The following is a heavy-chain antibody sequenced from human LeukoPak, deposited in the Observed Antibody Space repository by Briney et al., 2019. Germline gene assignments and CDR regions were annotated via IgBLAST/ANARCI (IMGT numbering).Heavy chain of an antibody. D-gene: IGHD3-22*01. V-gene: IGHV3-23*01. CDR1: GFTFSSYA. J-gene: IGHJ4*02. Sequence: PGGSLRLSCAASGFTFSSYAMSWVRQAPGKGLEWVSGMSGSGGSTFYADSVKGRFTISRDNSKNTLYLQMNSLRAEDTAVYYCAKLSGIVVVSYPSYWGQGTLVTVSS. CDR2: MSGSGGST. CDR3: AKLSGIVVVSYPSY.